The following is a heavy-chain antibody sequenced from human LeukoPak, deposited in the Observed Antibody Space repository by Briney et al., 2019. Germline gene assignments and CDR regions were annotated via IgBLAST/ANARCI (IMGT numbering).Heavy chain of an antibody. D-gene: IGHD2-2*01. CDR2: IYYSGST. J-gene: IGHJ5*02. CDR1: GGSISSGDYY. CDR3: GRSLGYCSSTSCNRWFDP. V-gene: IGHV4-30-4*01. Sequence: SQTLSLTCTVSGGSISSGDYYGRWICQPPGKGLQRIGYIYYSGSTYNTPSLNSRITISVDTSKNQSSLELSSVTAADTAVYYCGRSLGYCSSTSCNRWFDPWAREPWSPSPQ.